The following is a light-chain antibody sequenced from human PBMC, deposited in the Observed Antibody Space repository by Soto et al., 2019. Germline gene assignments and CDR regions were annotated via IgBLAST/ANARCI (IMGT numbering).Light chain of an antibody. Sequence: EIVLTQSPGTLSLSPGERATLSCRASQSVSSNYLAWYQQKPGQAPRPLIYGASSTATGIPDRFSGSGAGTDFTLTISSLEPEDFAVDYCQQYGSSPWTFGQGTKVEIK. CDR1: QSVSSNY. CDR2: GAS. V-gene: IGKV3-20*01. CDR3: QQYGSSPWT. J-gene: IGKJ1*01.